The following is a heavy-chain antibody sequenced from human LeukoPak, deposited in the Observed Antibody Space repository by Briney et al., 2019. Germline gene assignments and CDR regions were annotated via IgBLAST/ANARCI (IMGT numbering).Heavy chain of an antibody. D-gene: IGHD6-13*01. J-gene: IGHJ4*02. Sequence: PGGSLRLSCAASGFTFSSYSMNWVRQAPGKGLEWVSSISSSSSYIYYADSVKGRFTISRDNAKNSLYLQMNSLRAEDTAVYYCARDRPSNVRSARRTYSSSWYPLLSFDYWGQGTLVSVSS. V-gene: IGHV3-21*01. CDR2: ISSSSSYI. CDR1: GFTFSSYS. CDR3: ARDRPSNVRSARRTYSSSWYPLLSFDY.